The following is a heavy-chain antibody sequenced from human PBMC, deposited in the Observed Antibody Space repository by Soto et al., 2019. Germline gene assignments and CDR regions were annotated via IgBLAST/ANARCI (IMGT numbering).Heavy chain of an antibody. J-gene: IGHJ3*02. CDR3: AKDVVVVAATWSGAFDI. Sequence: EVQLLESGGGLVQPGGSLRLSCAASGFTFSSYAMSWVRQAPGKGLEWVSAISGSGGSTYYADSVKGRFTISRDNSKNTLHLQMNSLSAEDTAVYYCAKDVVVVAATWSGAFDIWGQGTMVTVSS. D-gene: IGHD2-15*01. CDR1: GFTFSSYA. CDR2: ISGSGGST. V-gene: IGHV3-23*01.